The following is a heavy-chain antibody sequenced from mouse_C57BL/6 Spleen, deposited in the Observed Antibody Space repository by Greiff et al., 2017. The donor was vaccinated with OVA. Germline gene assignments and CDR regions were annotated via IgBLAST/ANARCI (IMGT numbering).Heavy chain of an antibody. J-gene: IGHJ4*01. V-gene: IGHV2-6-1*01. CDR1: GFSLTSYG. CDR2: IWSDGST. Sequence: QVHVKQSGPGLVAPSQSLSITCTVSGFSLTSYGVHWVRQPPGKGLEWLVVIWSDGSTTYNSALKSRLSISKDNSKSQVFLKMNSLQTDDTAMYYCARHEKLRDYAMDYWGQGTSVTVSS. CDR3: ARHEKLRDYAMDY.